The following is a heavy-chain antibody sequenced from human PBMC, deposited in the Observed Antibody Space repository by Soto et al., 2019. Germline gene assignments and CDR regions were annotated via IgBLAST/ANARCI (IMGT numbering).Heavy chain of an antibody. Sequence: GGSLRLSCAASGFTFSDYYMSWIRQAPGKGLEWVSYISSSSSYTNYADSVKGRFTISRDNAKNSLYLQMNSLRAEDTAVYYCARGGDSSSSVDYYGMDVWGQGTTVTVSS. J-gene: IGHJ6*02. CDR3: ARGGDSSSSVDYYGMDV. V-gene: IGHV3-11*06. CDR1: GFTFSDYY. D-gene: IGHD6-13*01. CDR2: ISSSSSYT.